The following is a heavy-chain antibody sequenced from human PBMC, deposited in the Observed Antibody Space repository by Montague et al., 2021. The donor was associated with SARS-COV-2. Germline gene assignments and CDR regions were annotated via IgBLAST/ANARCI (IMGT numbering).Heavy chain of an antibody. J-gene: IGHJ3*02. CDR3: ARVPDYYDSIGYYFDSLDI. CDR2: INHSGSI. V-gene: IGHV4-34*01. D-gene: IGHD3-22*01. CDR1: GGSFSGFY. Sequence: SETLSLTCAVYGGSFSGFYWSWIRQPPGKGLEWIGEINHSGSINYNPSLKSRVTISVDTSKNQFSLKLSSVTAADTAVYYCARVPDYYDSIGYYFDSLDIWGQGTMVTVSS.